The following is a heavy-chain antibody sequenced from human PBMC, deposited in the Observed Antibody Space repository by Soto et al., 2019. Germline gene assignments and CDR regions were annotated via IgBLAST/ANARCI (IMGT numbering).Heavy chain of an antibody. D-gene: IGHD6-13*01. CDR1: GSTFRSFT. CDR3: TRDASRDSSARGWFDP. V-gene: IGHV3-21*01. J-gene: IGHJ5*02. CDR2: ISSNSAYI. Sequence: LRLSCAASGSTFRSFTMNWVRQAPGKGLEWVSTISSNSAYIYYTDALRGRFTISRDNAKNSLHLQMNSLRAEDTAVYYCTRDASRDSSARGWFDPWGPGTLVTV.